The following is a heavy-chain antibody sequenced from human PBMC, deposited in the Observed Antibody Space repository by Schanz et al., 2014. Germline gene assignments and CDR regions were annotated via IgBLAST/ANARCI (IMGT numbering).Heavy chain of an antibody. CDR2: IQLDGSEI. J-gene: IGHJ6*02. CDR1: GFNFHYYG. V-gene: IGHV3-30*02. CDR3: GRRGRQQVAPQDYHYGMDV. D-gene: IGHD6-13*01. Sequence: QVLLVESGGGVVQPGGSLRVSCAASGFNFHYYGMHWVRQAPGKGPEWVAFIQLDGSEIYYTDSAKGRFTVSRDNSRNILYLEMNSLRPEDTAVYYCGRRGRQQVAPQDYHYGMDVWGQGTTVSVSS.